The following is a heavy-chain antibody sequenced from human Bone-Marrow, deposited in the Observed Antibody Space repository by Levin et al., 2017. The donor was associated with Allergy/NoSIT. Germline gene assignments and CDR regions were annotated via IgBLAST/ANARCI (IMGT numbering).Heavy chain of an antibody. CDR1: GFTFSSYN. CDR3: ARDRVGATHDAFDI. CDR2: ITGGSGTI. V-gene: IGHV3-48*02. J-gene: IGHJ3*02. D-gene: IGHD1-26*01. Sequence: AGGSLRLSCAASGFTFSSYNMNWVRQAPGKGLEWISFITGGSGTIFYADSVKGRFTISRDNAKNSLYLQMKSLRDEDTAVYYCARDRVGATHDAFDIWGQGTMVTVSS.